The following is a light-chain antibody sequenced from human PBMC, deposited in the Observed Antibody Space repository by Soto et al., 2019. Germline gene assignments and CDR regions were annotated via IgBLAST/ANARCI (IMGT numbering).Light chain of an antibody. V-gene: IGKV1-5*03. CDR3: QQYNSYSWT. CDR2: KAS. J-gene: IGKJ1*01. CDR1: QSISIL. Sequence: DIQMTQSPSTLSASIGDRVTITCRASQSISILLAWYQQKPGKAPKLLIYKASSLESGVPSRFSGSGSGTEFTLTISSLQPDDFATYYCQQYNSYSWTFGKGPKVEIK.